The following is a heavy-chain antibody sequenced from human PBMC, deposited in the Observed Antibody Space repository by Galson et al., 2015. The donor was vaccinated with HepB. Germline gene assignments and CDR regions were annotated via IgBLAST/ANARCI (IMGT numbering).Heavy chain of an antibody. Sequence: SVKVSCKASGYTFTSYGISWVRQAPGQGLEWMGWISAYNGNTNYAQKLQGRVTMTTDTSTSTAYMELRSLRSDDTAVYYCARSPPVDSSSWFLGFDPWGQGTLVTVSS. CDR1: GYTFTSYG. V-gene: IGHV1-18*04. D-gene: IGHD6-13*01. J-gene: IGHJ5*02. CDR3: ARSPPVDSSSWFLGFDP. CDR2: ISAYNGNT.